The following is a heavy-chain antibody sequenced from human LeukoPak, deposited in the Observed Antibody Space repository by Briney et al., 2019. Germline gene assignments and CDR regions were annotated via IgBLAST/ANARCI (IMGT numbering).Heavy chain of an antibody. D-gene: IGHD2-15*01. CDR3: ARGGGFPYYFDY. J-gene: IGHJ4*02. Sequence: GGSLRLSCAASGFTFSSYAMTWVRQAPGKGLEWVSAISGSGGSTYYADSVKGRFTISRDNSKNTLYLQMNSLRAEDTAIYYCARGGGFPYYFDYWGQGTLVTVSS. CDR1: GFTFSSYA. V-gene: IGHV3-23*01. CDR2: ISGSGGST.